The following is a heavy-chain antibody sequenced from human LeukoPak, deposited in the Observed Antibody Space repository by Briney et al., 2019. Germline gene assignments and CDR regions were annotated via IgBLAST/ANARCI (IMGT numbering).Heavy chain of an antibody. D-gene: IGHD1-14*01. Sequence: WGSLRLSCAASGFTVITNAMTWVRQAPGKGLEWVSVLYSDGNTKYADSVQGRFTIPRDNSKNTLYLEMNSLSPDDTAVYYCARGVEPLAANTLAYWGQGTLVTVSS. V-gene: IGHV3-53*01. CDR2: LYSDGNT. CDR3: ARGVEPLAANTLAY. CDR1: GFTVITNA. J-gene: IGHJ4*02.